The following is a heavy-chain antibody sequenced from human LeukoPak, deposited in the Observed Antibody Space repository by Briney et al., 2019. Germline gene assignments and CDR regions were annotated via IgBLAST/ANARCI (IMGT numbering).Heavy chain of an antibody. V-gene: IGHV3-74*03. D-gene: IGHD2/OR15-2a*01. Sequence: PGGSLRLSCAASGFSFSSYWMHWVRQAPGKGLVWVARISPDGSSALSADSVRGRFTIFRDNADNTLYLQLNSLRAEDTAVYYCARVSFCPRCHFDYWGQGTLVTVSS. CDR3: ARVSFCPRCHFDY. CDR1: GFSFSSYW. J-gene: IGHJ4*02. CDR2: ISPDGSSA.